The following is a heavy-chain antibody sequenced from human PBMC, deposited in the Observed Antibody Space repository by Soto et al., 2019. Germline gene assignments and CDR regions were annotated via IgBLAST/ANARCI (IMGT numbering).Heavy chain of an antibody. V-gene: IGHV3-30*18. CDR1: GFTFSSYG. CDR2: ISYDGSNK. D-gene: IGHD3-22*01. J-gene: IGHJ3*02. CDR3: AKAMTMIVVTDAFDI. Sequence: QVQLVESGGGVVQPGRSLRLSCAASGFTFSSYGMHWVRQAPGKGLEWVAVISYDGSNKYYADSVKGRFTISRDNSKNTLYLQMNSLRAEDTAMYYCAKAMTMIVVTDAFDIWGQGTMVTVSS.